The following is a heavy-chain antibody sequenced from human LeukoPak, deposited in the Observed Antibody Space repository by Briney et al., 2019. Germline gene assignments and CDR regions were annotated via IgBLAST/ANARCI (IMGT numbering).Heavy chain of an antibody. CDR3: AREDCVSGVCYLGDY. CDR1: GYTFTTYG. Sequence: ASVKVSCKTSGYTFTTYGFSWVRQAPGQGPEWMGRISGYNGNTKYAQKFQDRVIMTTDTSTSTVSMELRSLRSDDTAVYYCAREDCVSGVCYLGDYWGQGTLVTVFS. D-gene: IGHD2-8*02. V-gene: IGHV1-18*01. CDR2: ISGYNGNT. J-gene: IGHJ4*02.